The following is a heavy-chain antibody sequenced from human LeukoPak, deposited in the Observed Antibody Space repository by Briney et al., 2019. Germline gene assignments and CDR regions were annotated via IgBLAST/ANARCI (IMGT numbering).Heavy chain of an antibody. CDR3: ARAYYDILTGYYMDY. CDR2: INPNSGGT. V-gene: IGHV1-2*02. CDR1: GYTFTDYY. Sequence: ASVKVSCKASGYTFTDYYLHWVRQAPGQGPEWMGWINPNSGGTNYAQKFQGRVTMTRDTSISTAYMELSRLRSDDTAVYYCARAYYDILTGYYMDYWGQGTLVTVSS. J-gene: IGHJ4*02. D-gene: IGHD3-9*01.